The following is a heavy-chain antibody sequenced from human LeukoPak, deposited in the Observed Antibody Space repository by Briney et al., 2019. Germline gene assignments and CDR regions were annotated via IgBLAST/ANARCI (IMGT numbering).Heavy chain of an antibody. V-gene: IGHV1-2*02. CDR2: INPNGGGT. CDR1: GYTFTGYY. J-gene: IGHJ5*02. CDR3: AREHCSSTSCYTAWFDP. D-gene: IGHD2-2*02. Sequence: GASVKVSCKASGYTFTGYYMHWVRQAPGQGLEWMGWINPNGGGTNYAQKFQGRVTMTRDTSISTAYMELSRLRSDDTAVYYCAREHCSSTSCYTAWFDPWGQGTLVTVSS.